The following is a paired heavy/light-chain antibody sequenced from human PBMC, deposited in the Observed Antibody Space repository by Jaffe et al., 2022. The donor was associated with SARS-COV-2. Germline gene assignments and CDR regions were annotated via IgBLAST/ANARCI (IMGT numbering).Heavy chain of an antibody. CDR1: GFTFRNYE. J-gene: IGHJ4*02. D-gene: IGHD4-17*01. CDR2: ISSNGRGI. Sequence: EVQLVESGGTLVQPGGSLRLSCVVSGFTFRNYEMNWVRQAPRKGLEWVSYISSNGRGIYYADSVKGRVTVSRDNTKNSLYLQMNSLRAEDTAIYYCARQGPDSDDGIYFDYWGQGTLVTVSS. V-gene: IGHV3-48*03. CDR3: ARQGPDSDDGIYFDY.
Light chain of an antibody. V-gene: IGLV3-1*01. CDR1: ALGNKY. J-gene: IGLJ1*01. Sequence: SYELTQPPSVSVSPGQTASITCSGAALGNKYVCWYQQRPGQSPTLVIYQDTKRPSGIPERFSGSNSGNTATLTISETQALDEADYYCQAWDSNTFVFGSGTQVTVL. CDR2: QDT. CDR3: QAWDSNTFV.